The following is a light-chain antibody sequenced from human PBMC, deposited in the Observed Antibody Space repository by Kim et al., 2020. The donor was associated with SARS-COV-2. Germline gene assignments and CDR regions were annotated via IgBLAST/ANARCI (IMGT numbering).Light chain of an antibody. CDR2: DVS. Sequence: QSALTQPASVSGSPGQSITVSCTGTTSDVGGHDYVCWYQQHPGEAPKVIIYDVSKRPPGVSDRFSGSKSGNTASLIISGLQTEDEADYFCSSYTTSNTWLFGGGTQLTVL. CDR1: TSDVGGHDY. V-gene: IGLV2-14*03. CDR3: SSYTTSNTWL. J-gene: IGLJ3*02.